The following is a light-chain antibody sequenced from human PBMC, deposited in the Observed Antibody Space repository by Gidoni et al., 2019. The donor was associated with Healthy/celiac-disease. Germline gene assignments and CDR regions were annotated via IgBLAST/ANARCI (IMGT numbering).Light chain of an antibody. V-gene: IGKV1-27*01. CDR1: QGISSY. Sequence: DIQLTQSPSSLSASVGDRVTITCRVSQGISSYLDWYQQKPGKVPKLLIYSASTLQAGVPSRFSGSGSGTEFTLTISSLQPEDVATYYGQQTYSSPPITFGQGTRLEIK. CDR3: QQTYSSPPIT. J-gene: IGKJ5*01. CDR2: SAS.